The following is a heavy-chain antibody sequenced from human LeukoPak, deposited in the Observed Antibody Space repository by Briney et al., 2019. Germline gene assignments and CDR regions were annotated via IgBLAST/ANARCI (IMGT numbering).Heavy chain of an antibody. Sequence: PSESLSLTCTVSGGSISSYYWSWIRQPAGQGLEWIGRIYTSGSTNYNPSLKSRVTMSVDTSKNQLSLKLSSVTAADTAVYYCASSSWASVDYWGQGTLVTVSS. CDR3: ASSSWASVDY. CDR1: GGSISSYY. V-gene: IGHV4-4*07. J-gene: IGHJ4*02. D-gene: IGHD6-13*01. CDR2: IYTSGST.